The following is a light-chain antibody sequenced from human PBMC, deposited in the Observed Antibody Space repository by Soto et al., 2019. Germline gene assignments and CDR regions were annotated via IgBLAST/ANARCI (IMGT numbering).Light chain of an antibody. V-gene: IGLV2-23*02. CDR2: EVN. J-gene: IGLJ2*01. Sequence: QSALTQPASVSGSPGQSITISCTGTSSDVGTYNLVSWYQQYPGKAPKLMIYEVNKWPSGVAYRFSGSKSGNTASLTISGLQAEDEAHYYCCSYAGSTTPVIFGGGTKVTVL. CDR3: CSYAGSTTPVI. CDR1: SSDVGTYNL.